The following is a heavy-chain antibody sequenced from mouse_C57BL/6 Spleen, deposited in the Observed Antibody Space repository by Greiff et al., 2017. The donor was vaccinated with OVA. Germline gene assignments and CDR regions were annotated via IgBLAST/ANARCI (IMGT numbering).Heavy chain of an antibody. J-gene: IGHJ3*01. CDR1: GYSITSGYY. V-gene: IGHV3-6*01. CDR3: AREDYDYDRAAY. D-gene: IGHD2-4*01. Sequence: VQLQQSGPGLVKPSQSLSLTCSVTGYSITSGYYWNWIRQFPGNKLEWMGYISYDGSNNYNPSLKNRISITRDTSKNQFFLKLNSVTTEDTATYYCAREDYDYDRAAYWGQGTLVTVSA. CDR2: ISYDGSN.